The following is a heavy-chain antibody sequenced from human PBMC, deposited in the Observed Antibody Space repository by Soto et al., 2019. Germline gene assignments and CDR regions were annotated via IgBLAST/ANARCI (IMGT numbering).Heavy chain of an antibody. J-gene: IGHJ4*02. CDR2: ISSSSSTI. Sequence: SLRLSCTASGFTFSSYIMNWVRQAPGKGLEWVSYISSSSSTIYYADSVKGRFTISRDNAKNSLYLQMNSLRDEDTAVYYCARDRYYYDSSGYPYFDYWGQGTLVTVSS. D-gene: IGHD3-22*01. CDR3: ARDRYYYDSSGYPYFDY. CDR1: GFTFSSYI. V-gene: IGHV3-48*02.